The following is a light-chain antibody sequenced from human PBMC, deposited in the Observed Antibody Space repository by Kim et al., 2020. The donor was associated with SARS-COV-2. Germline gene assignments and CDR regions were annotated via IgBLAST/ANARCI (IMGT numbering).Light chain of an antibody. V-gene: IGLV2-23*02. CDR1: SSDVGSYNL. CDR2: EVS. Sequence: QSALTQPASVSGSPGQSITISCTGSSSDVGSYNLVSWYQQHPGKAPKVMIYEVSKRPSGVSNRFSGSKSGNTASLTIPGLQAEDEADYYCCSYAGSSSVLFGGGTQLTVL. CDR3: CSYAGSSSVL. J-gene: IGLJ2*01.